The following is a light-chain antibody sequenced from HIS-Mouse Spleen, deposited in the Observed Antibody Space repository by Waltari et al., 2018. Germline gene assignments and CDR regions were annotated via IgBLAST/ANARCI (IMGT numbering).Light chain of an antibody. V-gene: IGKV3-20*01. CDR2: GAS. Sequence: EIVLTQSPGTLSLSPVERATLSCRASKIVSSSYLDWYQQKPGQAPRLLIYGASSRATGIPDRFSGSGSGTDFTLTISRLEPEDFAVYYCQQYGSSPYTFGQGTKLEIK. CDR1: KIVSSSY. CDR3: QQYGSSPYT. J-gene: IGKJ2*01.